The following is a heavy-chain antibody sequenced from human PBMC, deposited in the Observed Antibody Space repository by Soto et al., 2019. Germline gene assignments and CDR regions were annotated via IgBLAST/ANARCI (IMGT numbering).Heavy chain of an antibody. CDR2: IIPVFGTT. J-gene: IGHJ4*02. Sequence: QVQLVQSGAEVKKPGSSVKVSCKASGGTFSSHTVSWVRQAPGQGLEWMGGIIPVFGTTNYAQKFQGRVTITADESTSTTYMELNSLRSDDTAVYYCARWAGFCSSPSCYTALDYWGQGTLVTVSS. CDR1: GGTFSSHT. CDR3: ARWAGFCSSPSCYTALDY. D-gene: IGHD2-2*02. V-gene: IGHV1-69*01.